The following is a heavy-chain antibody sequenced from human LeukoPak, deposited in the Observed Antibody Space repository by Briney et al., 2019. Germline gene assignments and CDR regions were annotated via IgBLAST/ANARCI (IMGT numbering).Heavy chain of an antibody. Sequence: GGSLRLSCAASGFTFSTYAMNWVRQAPGKGLEWVSGIGGSGGNTWYADSVKGRFTISRDNSKNTLYLQMNRLRAEDTATYYCAKSRTGPPYGLDVWGQGTTVTVSS. V-gene: IGHV3-23*01. CDR2: IGGSGGNT. CDR3: AKSRTGPPYGLDV. J-gene: IGHJ6*02. CDR1: GFTFSTYA.